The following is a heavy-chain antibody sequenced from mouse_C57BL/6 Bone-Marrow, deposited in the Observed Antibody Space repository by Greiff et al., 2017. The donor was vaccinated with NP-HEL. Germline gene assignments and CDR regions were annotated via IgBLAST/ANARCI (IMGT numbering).Heavy chain of an antibody. Sequence: VQLQESGAELMKPGASVKLSCKATGYTFTGYWIEWVKQRPGHGLEWLGEILPGSGSTTSNEKFKGKATFTADTSSNTAYMQLSSLTTEDSAIYYCARESGYYTYVDYWGQGTTLTVSS. V-gene: IGHV1-9*01. CDR2: ILPGSGST. CDR1: GYTFTGYW. CDR3: ARESGYYTYVDY. J-gene: IGHJ2*01. D-gene: IGHD2-3*01.